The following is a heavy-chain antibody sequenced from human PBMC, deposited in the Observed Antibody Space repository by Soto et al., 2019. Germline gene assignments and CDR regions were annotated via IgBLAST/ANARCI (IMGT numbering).Heavy chain of an antibody. J-gene: IGHJ4*02. CDR1: GGSVYGYY. CDR2: INPSGST. CDR3: ASLYYYDSRGYYY. V-gene: IGHV4-34*01. D-gene: IGHD3-22*01. Sequence: PSYCLALTCAAYGGSVYGYYWSGICQPPGKGLEWIGEINPSGSTNYNPSLQSRVTISVDTSKNQFSLKLSSVTAADTAVYYCASLYYYDSRGYYYWGQGTL.